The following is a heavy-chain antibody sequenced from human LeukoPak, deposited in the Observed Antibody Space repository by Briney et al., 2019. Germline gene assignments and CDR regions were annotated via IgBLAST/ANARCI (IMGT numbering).Heavy chain of an antibody. CDR1: SGSINSYY. V-gene: IGHV4-4*07. Sequence: SETLSLTCTVSSGSINSYYWGWVRQPPGKGLEWIGRIYTTGATQYNPSLKSRLPMSIDTSTSQFSLNLRSVTAADTAVYYCGRQGYTASHYFLDFWSQGTLVAAS. D-gene: IGHD2-2*02. J-gene: IGHJ4*02. CDR3: GRQGYTASHYFLDF. CDR2: IYTTGAT.